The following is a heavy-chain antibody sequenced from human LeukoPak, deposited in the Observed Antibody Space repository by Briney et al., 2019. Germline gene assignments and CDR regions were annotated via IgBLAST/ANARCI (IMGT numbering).Heavy chain of an antibody. V-gene: IGHV1-58*01. D-gene: IGHD6-19*01. J-gene: IGHJ6*04. CDR1: GFTFTTSA. Sequence: ASVKVSCKASGFTFTTSAVQWVRQARGQRLEWIGWIVVGSGDTNYAQKFQEGVTITRDMSTSTACMELSSLRSEDTAVYYCAAGTSIAVAGTPYYYYYYGMDVWGKGTTVTVSS. CDR2: IVVGSGDT. CDR3: AAGTSIAVAGTPYYYYYYGMDV.